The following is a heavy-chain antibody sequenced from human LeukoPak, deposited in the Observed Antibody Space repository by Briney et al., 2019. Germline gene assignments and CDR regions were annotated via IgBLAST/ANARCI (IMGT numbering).Heavy chain of an antibody. D-gene: IGHD6-13*01. Sequence: GGSLRLSCAASGFTVSSNYMSWVRQAPGKGLEWVSVIYSGGSIYYADSVKGRFTISRDNSKNTLYLQMNSLRAEDTAVYYCARESGIAAAGTGAFDIWGQGTMVTVSS. V-gene: IGHV3-53*01. J-gene: IGHJ3*02. CDR2: IYSGGSI. CDR3: ARESGIAAAGTGAFDI. CDR1: GFTVSSNY.